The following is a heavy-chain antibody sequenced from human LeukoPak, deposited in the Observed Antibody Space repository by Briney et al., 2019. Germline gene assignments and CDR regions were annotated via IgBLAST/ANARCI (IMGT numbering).Heavy chain of an antibody. V-gene: IGHV4-30-2*01. CDR1: GGSLSSGGYS. J-gene: IGHJ4*02. CDR2: IYHSGST. Sequence: SQTLSLTCAVSGGSLSSGGYSWSWIRQPPGTGLEWIGYIYHSGSTYYNPSLKSRVTISVDRSKNQFSLKLSSVTAADTAVYYCARRGYSGYDLFDYWGQGTLVTVSS. CDR3: ARRGYSGYDLFDY. D-gene: IGHD5-12*01.